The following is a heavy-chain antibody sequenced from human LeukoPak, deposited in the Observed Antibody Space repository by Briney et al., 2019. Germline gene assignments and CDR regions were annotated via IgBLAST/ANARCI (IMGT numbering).Heavy chain of an antibody. V-gene: IGHV4-34*01. J-gene: IGHJ4*02. Sequence: SETLSLTCAVYGGSFSGYYWSWIRQPPGKGLEWIGEINHSGSTNYNPSLKSRVTIPVDTSKNQFSLKLSSVTAADTAVYYCASVPTRGYYGSGRKYYFDYWGQGTLVTVSS. CDR2: INHSGST. CDR1: GGSFSGYY. CDR3: ASVPTRGYYGSGRKYYFDY. D-gene: IGHD3-10*01.